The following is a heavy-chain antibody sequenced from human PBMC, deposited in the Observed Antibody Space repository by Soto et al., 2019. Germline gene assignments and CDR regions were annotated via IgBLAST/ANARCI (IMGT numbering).Heavy chain of an antibody. D-gene: IGHD3-9*01. CDR2: IIPIFGTA. Sequence: QVQLVQSGAEVKKPGSSVKVSCKASGGTFSSYAISRVRQAPGQGLEWMGGIIPIFGTANYAQKFQGRVTIIADESTSTAYMELSSLRSEDTAVFYCASNNNVLTGSYYYGMDVWGQGTTVTVSS. V-gene: IGHV1-69*12. J-gene: IGHJ6*02. CDR3: ASNNNVLTGSYYYGMDV. CDR1: GGTFSSYA.